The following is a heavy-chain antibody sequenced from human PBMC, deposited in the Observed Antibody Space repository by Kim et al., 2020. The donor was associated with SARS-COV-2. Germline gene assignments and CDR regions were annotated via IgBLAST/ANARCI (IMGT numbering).Heavy chain of an antibody. V-gene: IGHV3-7*01. CDR3: TRDRWLLLESNYYYYGMDV. CDR2: IKQDGSEK. J-gene: IGHJ6*02. CDR1: GFPFSTYW. D-gene: IGHD3-9*01. Sequence: GGSLRLSCAASGFPFSTYWMNWVRQTPGKGLEWVANIKQDGSEKYYVDSVKGRLPISRDKAKTSLYLQMNNLRAEDTAVYYCTRDRWLLLESNYYYYGMDVWGQGTAVTVSS.